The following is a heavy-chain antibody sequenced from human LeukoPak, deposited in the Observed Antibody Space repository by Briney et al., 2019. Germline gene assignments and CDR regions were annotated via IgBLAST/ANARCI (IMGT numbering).Heavy chain of an antibody. D-gene: IGHD1-26*01. CDR2: ITSSGSPI. CDR3: ARCPYSGRSFDI. J-gene: IGHJ3*02. V-gene: IGHV3-48*03. CDR1: GFTFSTYE. Sequence: GGSLRLSCAASGFTFSTYEMNWVRQAPGQGLEWISFITSSGSPIYYADSVKGRFTISRDNAKNSLYLQMNSLTPGDTAIYYCARCPYSGRSFDIWGQGTMVTVSS.